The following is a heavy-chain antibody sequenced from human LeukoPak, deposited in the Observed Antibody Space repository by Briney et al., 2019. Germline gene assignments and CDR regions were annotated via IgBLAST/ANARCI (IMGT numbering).Heavy chain of an antibody. Sequence: PGGSLRLSCAASGXTFTSSWMTWVRQAPGKGLEWVANIKPDGSEQYYVDSVKGRFTISRDNAKNSLYLQMNSLRAEDTAVYFCARDGSYGALDYWGQGTLVTVSS. CDR1: GXTFTSSW. J-gene: IGHJ4*02. CDR3: ARDGSYGALDY. V-gene: IGHV3-7*04. CDR2: IKPDGSEQ. D-gene: IGHD3-10*01.